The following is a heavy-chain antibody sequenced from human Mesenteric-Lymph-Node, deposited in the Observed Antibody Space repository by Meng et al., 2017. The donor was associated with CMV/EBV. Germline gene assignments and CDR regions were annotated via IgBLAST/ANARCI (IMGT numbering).Heavy chain of an antibody. V-gene: IGHV3-9*01. J-gene: IGHJ4*02. D-gene: IGHD3-22*01. CDR3: AKDARGGNYAAPFDF. Sequence: SLKISCAASGFTFDDYAMHWVRQAPGKGLEWAAGISWNSGTIDYADSVKGRVTISRDNAMNALYLQMDSLRVEDTALYYCAKDARGGNYAAPFDFWGQGTLVTVSS. CDR2: ISWNSGTI. CDR1: GFTFDDYA.